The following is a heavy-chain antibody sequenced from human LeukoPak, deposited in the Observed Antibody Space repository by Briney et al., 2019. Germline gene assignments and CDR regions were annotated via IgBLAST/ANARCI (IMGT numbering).Heavy chain of an antibody. D-gene: IGHD1-26*01. Sequence: GASVKVSCKASGGTFSSYAISWVRQAPGQGLEWMGGIIPIFGTANYAQKFQGRVTITADESTSTAYMELSSLRSEDTAVYYCAASRGANNWFDPWGQGTLVTVCS. CDR1: GGTFSSYA. CDR2: IIPIFGTA. V-gene: IGHV1-69*01. J-gene: IGHJ5*02. CDR3: AASRGANNWFDP.